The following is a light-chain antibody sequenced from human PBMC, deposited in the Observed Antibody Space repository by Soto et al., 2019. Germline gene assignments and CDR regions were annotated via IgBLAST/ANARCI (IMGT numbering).Light chain of an antibody. CDR2: SAS. V-gene: IGKV1-9*01. J-gene: IGKJ4*01. CDR1: QDISTY. Sequence: DIQLTQSPSFLSASVGDRVTITCRATQDISTYLAWYQQKPGKAPNLLIHSASTLRGGVSSRFGGSGSGTEFTLPISSLQPEDLATYCCQQGNTYPLTFGGGTKVELK. CDR3: QQGNTYPLT.